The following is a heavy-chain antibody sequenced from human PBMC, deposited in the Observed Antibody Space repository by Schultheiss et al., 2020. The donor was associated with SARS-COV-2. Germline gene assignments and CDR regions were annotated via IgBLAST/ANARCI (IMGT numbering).Heavy chain of an antibody. D-gene: IGHD3-10*01. CDR3: ARALLWFGDDYGMDV. Sequence: GGSLRLSCAASGFTFSNAWMNWVRQAPGKGLEWVSSISSSSSYIYYADSVKGRFTISRDNAKNTLYLQMNSLRAEDTAVYYCARALLWFGDDYGMDVWGQGTTVTVSS. J-gene: IGHJ6*02. CDR1: GFTFSNAW. V-gene: IGHV3-21*01. CDR2: ISSSSSYI.